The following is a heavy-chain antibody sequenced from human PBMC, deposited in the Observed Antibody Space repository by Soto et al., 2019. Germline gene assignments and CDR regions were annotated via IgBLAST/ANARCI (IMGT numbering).Heavy chain of an antibody. V-gene: IGHV1-69*01. CDR3: ARLESTYFDSSGYYWLDH. Sequence: QVQLVQSGAEVKKPGSSVKVSCKASGGSFNSFAVSWVRQAPGQGLEWMGGIIPFFNTTSYAQRFQGRVTITADESTSTAYMGRRRLRSQDTAVYYCARLESTYFDSSGYYWLDHWGQGPLVTVSS. CDR2: IIPFFNTT. J-gene: IGHJ5*02. D-gene: IGHD3-22*01. CDR1: GGSFNSFA.